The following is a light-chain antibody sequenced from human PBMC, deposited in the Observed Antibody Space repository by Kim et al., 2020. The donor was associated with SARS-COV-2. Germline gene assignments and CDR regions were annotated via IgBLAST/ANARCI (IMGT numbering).Light chain of an antibody. Sequence: ALGQTVRITCEGDSLRSYYATRYQQKPGQAPIRVIYGKNNRPSGIPDRFSGSSSGNTAYLTITGTQAGYEADYYCNSRDSNDNVVFGGVTQLTVL. V-gene: IGLV3-19*01. CDR3: NSRDSNDNVV. CDR1: SLRSYY. J-gene: IGLJ2*01. CDR2: GKN.